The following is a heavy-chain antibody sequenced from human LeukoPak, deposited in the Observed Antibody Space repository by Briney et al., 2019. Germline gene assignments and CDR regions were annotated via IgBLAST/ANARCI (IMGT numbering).Heavy chain of an antibody. CDR1: GGSFSGYY. D-gene: IGHD1-14*01. CDR3: ASKRVGRTFDP. Sequence: SETLSLTCAVYGGSFSGYYWSWIRQPPGKGLEWIGEINHSGSTNYNPSLKSRVTISVDTSKNQFSLKLSSVTAADTAVYYCASKRVGRTFDPWGQGTLVPVSS. CDR2: INHSGST. J-gene: IGHJ5*02. V-gene: IGHV4-34*01.